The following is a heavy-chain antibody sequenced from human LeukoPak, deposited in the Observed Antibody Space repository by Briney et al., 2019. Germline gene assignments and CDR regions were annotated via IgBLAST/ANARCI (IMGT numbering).Heavy chain of an antibody. Sequence: SETLSLTCSVSGGTISTSLYYWGWIRQPPGKGLEWIGSLYYSGRTYYNPSLKSRVTISIDTSKNQFSLRLTSVTAADTAVYYCARGYYYGSGSYLYYYYYMDVWGKGTTVTVSS. CDR1: GGTISTSLYY. CDR2: LYYSGRT. CDR3: ARGYYYGSGSYLYYYYYMDV. D-gene: IGHD3-10*01. J-gene: IGHJ6*03. V-gene: IGHV4-39*01.